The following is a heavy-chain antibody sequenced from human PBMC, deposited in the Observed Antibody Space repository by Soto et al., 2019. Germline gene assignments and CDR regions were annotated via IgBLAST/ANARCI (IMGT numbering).Heavy chain of an antibody. CDR3: ARGKTRHSYYFDY. J-gene: IGHJ4*02. CDR2: IYYSGST. CDR1: GGSIRSGGYY. D-gene: IGHD6-6*01. Sequence: TSETLSLTCTVSGGSIRSGGYYWSWIRQHPGKGLEWIGYIYYSGSTYYNPSLKSRVTISVDTSKNQFSLKLSSVTAADTAVYYCARGKTRHSYYFDYWGQGTLVTVSS. V-gene: IGHV4-31*03.